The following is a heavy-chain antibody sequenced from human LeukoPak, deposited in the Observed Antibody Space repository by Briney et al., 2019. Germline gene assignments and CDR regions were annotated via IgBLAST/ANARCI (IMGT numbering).Heavy chain of an antibody. J-gene: IGHJ6*03. D-gene: IGHD6-19*01. CDR1: GFTVSSNY. V-gene: IGHV3-53*01. Sequence: GGSLRLSCAASGFTVSSNYMSSVRQAPGKGLEWVSVIYSGGSTYYADSGKGRFTISRDNSKNTLYLQMNSLRAEDTAVYYCARPLRVRSGAGYMDVWGKGTTVTVSS. CDR3: ARPLRVRSGAGYMDV. CDR2: IYSGGST.